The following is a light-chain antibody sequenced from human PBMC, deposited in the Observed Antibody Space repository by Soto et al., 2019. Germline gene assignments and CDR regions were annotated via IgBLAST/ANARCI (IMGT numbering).Light chain of an antibody. Sequence: DIQMTQSPSTLSAYVGDRVIITCRASQSISDSLAWFQQKPGKAPKLLIYKASILETGVPSRFSGSGSGTEFTLSISILQPDDFATYFCQHYDSYSYNFGQGTKLEIK. J-gene: IGKJ2*01. CDR2: KAS. CDR1: QSISDS. V-gene: IGKV1-5*03. CDR3: QHYDSYSYN.